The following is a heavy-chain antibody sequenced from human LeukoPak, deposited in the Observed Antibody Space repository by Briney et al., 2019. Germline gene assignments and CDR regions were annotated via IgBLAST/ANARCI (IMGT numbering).Heavy chain of an antibody. CDR3: ARAVSMGRGDY. J-gene: IGHJ4*02. Sequence: NPGGSLRLSCAASGFTFSTHNMNWLRQAPGKGLEWVSSISSSSSYIEYADSVKGRFTISRDNAKNSLYLQMNSLRAEDTAVYYCARAVSMGRGDYWGQGTLVTVSS. CDR2: ISSSSSYI. V-gene: IGHV3-21*01. CDR1: GFTFSTHN. D-gene: IGHD5-24*01.